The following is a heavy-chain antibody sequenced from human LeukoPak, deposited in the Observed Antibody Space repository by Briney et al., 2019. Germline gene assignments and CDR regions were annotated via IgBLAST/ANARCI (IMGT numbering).Heavy chain of an antibody. CDR3: ARDLKAGSGSLDY. CDR2: IRSKADRYTT. Sequence: GGSLRLSCVVSTFTFSDPYMDWVRQVPGKGLEWLGRIRSKADRYTTEYAASVNGRFTISRDNSKNTLYLQMNSLRAEDTAVYYCARDLKAGSGSLDYWGQGTLVTVSS. V-gene: IGHV3-72*01. J-gene: IGHJ4*02. D-gene: IGHD3-22*01. CDR1: TFTFSDPY.